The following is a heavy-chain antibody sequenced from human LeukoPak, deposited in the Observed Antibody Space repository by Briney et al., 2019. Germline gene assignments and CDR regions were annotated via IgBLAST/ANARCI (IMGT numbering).Heavy chain of an antibody. Sequence: AASVKVSCKASGFTFTTRAAVQWVRQARGERVEWVGWIVVGSDNTNYAQKFQERVTITRDMSTSTAHMELSSLRPEDTAVYYCAAPYSSTWFDYWGQGTLVTISS. V-gene: IGHV1-58*01. CDR2: IVVGSDNT. CDR1: GFTFTTRAA. CDR3: AAPYSSTWFDY. J-gene: IGHJ4*02. D-gene: IGHD6-13*01.